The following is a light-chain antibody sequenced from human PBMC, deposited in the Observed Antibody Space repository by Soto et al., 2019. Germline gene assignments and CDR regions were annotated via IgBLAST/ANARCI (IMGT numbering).Light chain of an antibody. Sequence: EIVLTQSPGTLSLSPGERATLSCRASQSVSGNYLAWYQQKPGQAPSRLIYGASSRATGIPDRFSGSGSGTDFTITIGRLEPEDLAVYFCQQYGRSLPITFGQGTRLEIK. J-gene: IGKJ5*01. CDR2: GAS. CDR1: QSVSGNY. CDR3: QQYGRSLPIT. V-gene: IGKV3-20*01.